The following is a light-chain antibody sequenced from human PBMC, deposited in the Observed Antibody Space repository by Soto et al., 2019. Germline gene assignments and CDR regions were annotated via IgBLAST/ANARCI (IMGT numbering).Light chain of an antibody. Sequence: DIQMTQSPSTLSASVGDRVTITCRASQSISPWLAWSQQKPGKAPKILIYKASSLESGVPSRFSGSESGTEFTLTISSLQPDDFATYYCQQYKSYSRTFGQGTKLEIK. V-gene: IGKV1-5*03. J-gene: IGKJ2*01. CDR1: QSISPW. CDR2: KAS. CDR3: QQYKSYSRT.